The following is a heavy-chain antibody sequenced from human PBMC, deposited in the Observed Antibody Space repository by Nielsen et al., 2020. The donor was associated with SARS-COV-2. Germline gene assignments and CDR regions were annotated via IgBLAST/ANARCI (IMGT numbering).Heavy chain of an antibody. V-gene: IGHV3-23*01. D-gene: IGHD3-9*01. J-gene: IGHJ4*02. CDR2: ISGSGGST. CDR1: GFTFSSYA. CDR3: AKKSDYDILTGYYSSPSFFDY. Sequence: GESLKISCAASGFTFSSYAMSWVRQAPGKGLEWVSAISGSGGSTYYADSVKGRFTISRDNSKNTLYLQMNSLRAEDTAVYYCAKKSDYDILTGYYSSPSFFDYWGQGTLVTVSS.